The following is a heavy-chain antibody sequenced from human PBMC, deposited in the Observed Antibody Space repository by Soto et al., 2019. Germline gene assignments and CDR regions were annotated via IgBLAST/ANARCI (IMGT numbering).Heavy chain of an antibody. D-gene: IGHD2-15*01. CDR1: GYTFTNYC. CDR2: ISAYNGDT. V-gene: IGHV1-18*01. J-gene: IGHJ4*02. Sequence: QVQLVQSGAEVKEPGASVKVSCKSSGYTFTNYCITWVRQAPGQRLELMGWISAYNGDTNYAQKFQERGTLTTDTSTSTAYMELRSLRSDDTAVYYCARSDRAYAGSAAYWGQGTLVTVSS. CDR3: ARSDRAYAGSAAY.